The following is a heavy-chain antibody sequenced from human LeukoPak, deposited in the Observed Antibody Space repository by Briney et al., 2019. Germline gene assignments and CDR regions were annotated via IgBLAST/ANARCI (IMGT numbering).Heavy chain of an antibody. CDR1: GGTFISYA. CDR3: ARAGPYYGSGSYYNGNSDWFDP. V-gene: IGHV1-69*13. J-gene: IGHJ5*02. Sequence: SVKVSCKASGGTFISYAISWVRQAPGQGLEWMGGIIPIFGTANYAQKFQGRVTITADESTSTAYMELSSLRSEDTAVYYCARAGPYYGSGSYYNGNSDWFDPWGQGTLVTVSS. D-gene: IGHD3-10*01. CDR2: IIPIFGTA.